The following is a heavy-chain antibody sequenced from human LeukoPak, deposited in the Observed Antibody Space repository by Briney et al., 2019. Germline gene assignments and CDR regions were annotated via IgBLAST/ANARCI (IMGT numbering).Heavy chain of an antibody. CDR3: ARAGYCTSTTCPDAFDI. D-gene: IGHD2-2*01. Sequence: PSETLSLTCTVSGGSISSGSYYWSWIRQPPGKGLEWIGSIYYRGRTYYNPSLKSRVTISVDTSKNQLSLKLSSVTAADTAVYYCARAGYCTSTTCPDAFDIWGQVTKVTVSS. V-gene: IGHV4-39*07. J-gene: IGHJ3*02. CDR2: IYYRGRT. CDR1: GGSISSGSYY.